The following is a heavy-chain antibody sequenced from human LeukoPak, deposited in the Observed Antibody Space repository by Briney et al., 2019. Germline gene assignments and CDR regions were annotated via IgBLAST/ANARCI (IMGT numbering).Heavy chain of an antibody. CDR1: GLTFSSYA. CDR2: ISYDGSNK. J-gene: IGHJ4*02. D-gene: IGHD2-2*01. Sequence: GRSLRLSCAASGLTFSSYAMHWVRQAPGKGLEWVAVISYDGSNKYYADSVKGRFTISRDNSKNTLYLQMNSLRAEDTAVYYSARDSVLWSSTSCPDYWGQGTLVTVSS. CDR3: ARDSVLWSSTSCPDY. V-gene: IGHV3-30*04.